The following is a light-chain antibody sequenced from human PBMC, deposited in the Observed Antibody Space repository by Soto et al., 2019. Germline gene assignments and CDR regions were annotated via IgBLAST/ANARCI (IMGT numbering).Light chain of an antibody. CDR1: GSSLGAGYD. CDR2: GNN. CDR3: AAWDDSLNVV. V-gene: IGLV1-40*01. Sequence: QSVLTQPPSVSGAPGQWVTISCTGSGSSLGAGYDVHWYQQLPGTAPKLLIYGNNQRPSGVPDRFSGSKSGTSASLAISGLQSEDEADYYCAAWDDSLNVVFGGGTKLTVL. J-gene: IGLJ2*01.